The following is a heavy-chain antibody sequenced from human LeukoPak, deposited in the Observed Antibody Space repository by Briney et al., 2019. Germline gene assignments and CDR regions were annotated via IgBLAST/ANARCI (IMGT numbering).Heavy chain of an antibody. CDR2: ISYDGSNK. J-gene: IGHJ5*02. CDR1: GFTFSNYG. D-gene: IGHD7-27*01. Sequence: GRSLRLSCAASGFTFSNYGMHWVRQAPGKGLEWVTIISYDGSNKHYADSVKGRFTISRDNAKNSLYLQMNSLRAEDTAIYYCARDNWGDWFDPWGQGTLVTVSS. V-gene: IGHV3-30-3*01. CDR3: ARDNWGDWFDP.